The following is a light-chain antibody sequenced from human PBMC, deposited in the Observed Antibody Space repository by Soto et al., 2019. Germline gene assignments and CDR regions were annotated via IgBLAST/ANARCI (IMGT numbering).Light chain of an antibody. Sequence: DIVMTQSPLSLPVTPGEPASISCRSSQSLLDSDGYNYLDWYLQKSGQSPQLLIYLGSNRASGVPDRFSGSGSGTDFTLKISRVEAEDVGIYYCVQALQNPPTFGRGTKVEIK. V-gene: IGKV2-28*01. CDR1: QSLLDSDGYNY. CDR2: LGS. J-gene: IGKJ1*01. CDR3: VQALQNPPT.